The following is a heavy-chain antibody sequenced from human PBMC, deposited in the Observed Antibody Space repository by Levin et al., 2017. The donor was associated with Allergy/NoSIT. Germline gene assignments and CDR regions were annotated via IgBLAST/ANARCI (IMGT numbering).Heavy chain of an antibody. CDR2: IYTDGST. Sequence: QPGGSLRLSCAASGFTVSSNYMSWVRQAPGKGLEWVSVIYTDGSTNYADSVKGRFTISRDISKNTLFLQMNSLSAEDTAVFYCARGPDNWNAYRYFDYWGQGTLVTVSS. V-gene: IGHV3-53*01. J-gene: IGHJ4*02. CDR1: GFTVSSNY. CDR3: ARGPDNWNAYRYFDY. D-gene: IGHD1-20*01.